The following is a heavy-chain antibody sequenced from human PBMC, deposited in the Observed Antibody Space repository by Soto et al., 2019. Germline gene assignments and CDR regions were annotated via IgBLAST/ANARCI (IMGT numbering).Heavy chain of an antibody. CDR1: GFTFDDYA. CDR2: ISWNSGSI. D-gene: IGHD6-6*01. Sequence: EVQLVESGGGLVQPGRSLRLSCAASGFTFDDYAMHWVRQAPGKGLEWVSGISWNSGSIGYADSVKGRFTISRDNAKNSLYLQMNSLRAEDTALYYCAKDVSYSSSSGLRSEDYYYMDVWGKGTTVTVSS. V-gene: IGHV3-9*01. J-gene: IGHJ6*03. CDR3: AKDVSYSSSSGLRSEDYYYMDV.